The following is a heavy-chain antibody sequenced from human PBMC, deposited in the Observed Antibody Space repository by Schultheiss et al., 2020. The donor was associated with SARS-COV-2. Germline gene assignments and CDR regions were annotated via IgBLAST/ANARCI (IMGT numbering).Heavy chain of an antibody. CDR2: INHSGNT. J-gene: IGHJ4*02. Sequence: SETLSLTCTVSGGSISSGGYYWSWIRQPPGKGLEWIGEINHSGNTNYNPSLKSRVTISVDTSKNQFSLKLSSVTAADTAVYYCARDSGSGRYGYWGQGTLVTVSS. V-gene: IGHV4-61*08. CDR1: GGSISSGGYY. D-gene: IGHD1-26*01. CDR3: ARDSGSGRYGY.